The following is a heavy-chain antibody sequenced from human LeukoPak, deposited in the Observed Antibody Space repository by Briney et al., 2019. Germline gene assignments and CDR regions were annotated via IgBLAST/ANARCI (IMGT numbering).Heavy chain of an antibody. CDR1: GHTFTSYY. V-gene: IGHV1-46*01. D-gene: IGHD3-3*01. J-gene: IGHJ5*02. CDR3: ARDVPYYDFWSGYYTQKPNWFDP. CDR2: INPSGGST. Sequence: ASVKVSCKASGHTFTSYYMHWVRQAPGQGLEWMGIINPSGGSTSYAQKFQGRVTMTRDTSTSTVYMELSSLRSEDTAVYYCARDVPYYDFWSGYYTQKPNWFDPWGQGTLVTVSS.